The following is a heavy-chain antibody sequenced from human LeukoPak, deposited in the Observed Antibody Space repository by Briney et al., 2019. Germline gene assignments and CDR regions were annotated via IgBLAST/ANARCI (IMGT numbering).Heavy chain of an antibody. V-gene: IGHV1-2*04. Sequence: ASVKVSCKASGYTFTGYYMHWVRQAPGQGLEWMGWINPNSGGTNYAQKFQGWVTMTRDTSISTAYMELSRLRSDDTAVYYCAADGGYYYGSSGDYAFDIWGQGTMVTVSS. CDR1: GYTFTGYY. J-gene: IGHJ3*02. CDR3: AADGGYYYGSSGDYAFDI. D-gene: IGHD3-22*01. CDR2: INPNSGGT.